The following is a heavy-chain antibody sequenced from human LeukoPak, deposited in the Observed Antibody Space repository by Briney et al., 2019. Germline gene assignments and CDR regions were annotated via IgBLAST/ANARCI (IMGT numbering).Heavy chain of an antibody. J-gene: IGHJ4*02. CDR3: AKGLLTSLVPYFDY. CDR1: GFTFSSYA. Sequence: GGSLRLSCAASGFTFSSYAMHWVRQAPGKGLEWVAVISYDGSNKYYADSVKGRFTISRDNSKNTLYLQMNSLRAEDTAVYYCAKGLLTSLVPYFDYWGQGTLVTVSS. V-gene: IGHV3-30-3*01. D-gene: IGHD6-6*01. CDR2: ISYDGSNK.